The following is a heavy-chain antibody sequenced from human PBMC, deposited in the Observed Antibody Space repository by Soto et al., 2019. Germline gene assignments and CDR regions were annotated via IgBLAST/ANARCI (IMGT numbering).Heavy chain of an antibody. CDR1: SGPDRSHN. CDR2: VYYTGDT. Sequence: QVQLQQSGPRLVKPSETLSLTCTVSSGPDRSHNWGWIRQPPGRGLEWIGYVYYTGDTAYNPSLRGRVTISSDTPPNDISLTLNSVTAADTAVYYCVRQGIDYLHGLVDVWGQGTTVSVSS. CDR3: VRQGIDYLHGLVDV. V-gene: IGHV4-59*08. D-gene: IGHD4-17*01. J-gene: IGHJ6*02.